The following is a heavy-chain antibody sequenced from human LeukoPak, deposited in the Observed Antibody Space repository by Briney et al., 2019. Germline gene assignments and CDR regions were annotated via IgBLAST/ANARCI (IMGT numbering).Heavy chain of an antibody. D-gene: IGHD3-9*01. V-gene: IGHV4-34*01. CDR2: INHSGST. CDR3: ARGNYDILTGPMTKYYFDY. CDR1: GGSFSGYY. J-gene: IGHJ4*02. Sequence: SETLSLTCAVYGGSFSGYYWSWIRQPPGKGLEWIGEINHSGSTNYNPSLKSRVTISVDTSKNQFSLKLSSVTAADTAVYYRARGNYDILTGPMTKYYFDYWGQGTLVTVSS.